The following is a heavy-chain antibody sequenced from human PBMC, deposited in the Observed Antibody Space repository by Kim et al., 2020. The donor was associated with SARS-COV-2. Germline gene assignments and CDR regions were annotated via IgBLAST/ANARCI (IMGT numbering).Heavy chain of an antibody. J-gene: IGHJ6*02. CDR3: ARQGYIFELNIYYCMDL. Sequence: GGSLRLSCAASGFTFSDYYMNWVRQAPGKGLEWVSYISSSGSTKQYLDSLKGRFTISSDYAKNTLYLQMNSLTAEDTAVYYCARQGYIFELNIYYCMDLWGQGTTVTVSS. CDR2: ISSSGSTK. V-gene: IGHV3-11*04. D-gene: IGHD5-12*01. CDR1: GFTFSDYY.